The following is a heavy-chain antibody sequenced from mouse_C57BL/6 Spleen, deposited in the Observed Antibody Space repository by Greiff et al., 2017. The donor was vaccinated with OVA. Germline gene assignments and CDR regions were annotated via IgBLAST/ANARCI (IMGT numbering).Heavy chain of an antibody. CDR2: IYPRSGNT. Sequence: QVQLQQSGAELARPGASVKLSCKASGYTFTSYGISWVKQRTGQGLEWIGEIYPRSGNTYYNEKFKGKATLTADKSSSTAYMELRSLTSEDSAVDVCARSEGLRNAMDYWGQGTSVTVSA. V-gene: IGHV1-81*01. CDR3: ARSEGLRNAMDY. J-gene: IGHJ4*01. D-gene: IGHD2-4*01. CDR1: GYTFTSYG.